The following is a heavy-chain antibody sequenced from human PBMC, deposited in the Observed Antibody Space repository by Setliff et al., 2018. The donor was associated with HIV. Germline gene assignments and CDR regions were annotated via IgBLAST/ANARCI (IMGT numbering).Heavy chain of an antibody. CDR3: ARGLVAAGDEAG. D-gene: IGHD6-13*01. CDR2: IIPVFGTA. V-gene: IGHV1-69*06. Sequence: GASVKVSCKASGDTFSNYAISWVRQAPGQGLEWMGGIIPVFGTANYAQKFQGRVTITADKSTGTAYMELSSLRSEDTAVYCCARGLVAAGDEAGWGQGTLVTVSS. J-gene: IGHJ4*02. CDR1: GDTFSNYA.